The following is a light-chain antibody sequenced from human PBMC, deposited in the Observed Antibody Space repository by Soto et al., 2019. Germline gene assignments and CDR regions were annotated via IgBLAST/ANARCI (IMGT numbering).Light chain of an antibody. Sequence: VVMTQSPLSLPVTLGQPAAISCRSSQSLVHSDGNTYLEWFQQRPGQSPRRLIYKVSNRDSGVPDRISGSGSGSDFTLIISRVEAEDVGVYYCMQAKQWPFTFGRGTKVDIK. CDR3: MQAKQWPFT. CDR2: KVS. V-gene: IGKV2-30*02. CDR1: QSLVHSDGNTY. J-gene: IGKJ3*01.